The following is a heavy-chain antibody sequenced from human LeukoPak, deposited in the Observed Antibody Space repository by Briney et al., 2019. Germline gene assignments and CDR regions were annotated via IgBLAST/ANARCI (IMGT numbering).Heavy chain of an antibody. CDR3: ARDPYCGGDCYSNGMDV. V-gene: IGHV1-46*01. Sequence: GASVKVSCKASGYTFTGYYMHWVRQAPGQGLEWMGIINPSGGSTTYAQKFQGRVTMTRDTSMSTVYMELSSLRSEDTAVYYCARDPYCGGDCYSNGMDVWGQGTTVTVSS. J-gene: IGHJ6*02. CDR1: GYTFTGYY. CDR2: INPSGGST. D-gene: IGHD2-21*02.